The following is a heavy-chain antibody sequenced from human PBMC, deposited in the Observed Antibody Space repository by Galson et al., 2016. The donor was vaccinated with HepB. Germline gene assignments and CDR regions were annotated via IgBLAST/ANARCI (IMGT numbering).Heavy chain of an antibody. CDR2: ISYDGSNK. J-gene: IGHJ4*02. Sequence: SLRLSCAASGFTFSSYGMHWVRQAPGKGLEWVAIISYDGSNKYYLDSVEGRFTISRDNSKNTLYLQMNSLTPGDTAVYYCAKDRLLGATTGPFDSWGRGTLVTVSS. D-gene: IGHD1-26*01. CDR3: AKDRLLGATTGPFDS. V-gene: IGHV3-30*18. CDR1: GFTFSSYG.